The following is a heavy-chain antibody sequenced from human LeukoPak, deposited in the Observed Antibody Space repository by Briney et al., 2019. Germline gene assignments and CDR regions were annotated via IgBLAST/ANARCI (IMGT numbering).Heavy chain of an antibody. Sequence: SETLSLTCTVSGGSMNNYYWTCIRQPPGKGLEGIGYIYYSGVTNYNPSLKSRITISVDTSKHHFSLKLSSVPAADTAVYYCARGNTMVRGVQAYYFDYWGQGTLVTVSS. CDR1: GGSMNNYY. V-gene: IGHV4-59*08. J-gene: IGHJ4*02. CDR2: IYYSGVT. CDR3: ARGNTMVRGVQAYYFDY. D-gene: IGHD3-10*01.